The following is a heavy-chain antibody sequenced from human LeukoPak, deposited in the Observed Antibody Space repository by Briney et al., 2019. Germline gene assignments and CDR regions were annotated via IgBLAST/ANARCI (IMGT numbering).Heavy chain of an antibody. CDR1: GFTVSSTH. D-gene: IGHD3-22*01. CDR2: TYTGGNS. J-gene: IGHJ3*02. V-gene: IGHV3-53*01. CDR3: ARGGRGSAAVVDPRSFDI. Sequence: PGGSLRLSCAASGFTVSSTHMVWVRQAPGKGLEWVSVTYTGGNSYYAGSVKGRFIISRDISKNTLYLQMNSLRAEDSALYYCARGGRGSAAVVDPRSFDIWGQGAMVTVSS.